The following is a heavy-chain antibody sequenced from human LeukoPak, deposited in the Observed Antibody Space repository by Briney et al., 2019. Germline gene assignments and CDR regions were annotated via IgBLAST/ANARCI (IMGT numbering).Heavy chain of an antibody. Sequence: GGSLRLSCVASGLTVSNHWMSWVRQAPGKGLEWVANIREERGQEYYVDSVKGRFTISKNSAKNSLYLQMNSLRAEDTAVYYCARAIAAAGPYYYYGMDVWGQGTTVTVSS. CDR3: ARAIAAAGPYYYYGMDV. CDR1: GLTVSNHW. J-gene: IGHJ6*02. V-gene: IGHV3-7*03. CDR2: IREERGQE. D-gene: IGHD6-13*01.